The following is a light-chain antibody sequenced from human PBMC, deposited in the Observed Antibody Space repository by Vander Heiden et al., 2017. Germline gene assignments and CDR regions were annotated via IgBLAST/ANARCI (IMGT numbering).Light chain of an antibody. V-gene: IGLV2-8*01. CDR2: EVT. Sequence: QSALTQPPSASGPPGQSVTISCTGTSSDVGAYDYVTWYQQHPGKAPKLMIYEVTQRPSGVPDRFSGSKSGNTASLTVSGLQAEDEADYFCSSYAGSNNLVFGGGTKLTVV. CDR3: SSYAGSNNLV. J-gene: IGLJ3*02. CDR1: SSDVGAYDY.